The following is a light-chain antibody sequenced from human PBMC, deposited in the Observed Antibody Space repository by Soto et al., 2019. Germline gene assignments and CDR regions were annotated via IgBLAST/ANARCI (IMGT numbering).Light chain of an antibody. V-gene: IGLV6-57*03. CDR1: SGSIASNY. CDR2: ENN. J-gene: IGLJ3*02. CDR3: QSYDNTNKGV. Sequence: LTQPHSVSESPGKTVTISCTRSSGSIASNYVQWYQQRPGSAPTTVISENNQRPSGVPGRFSGSIDSSSNSASLAISGLKTEDEADYYCQSYDNTNKGVFGGGTKLTVL.